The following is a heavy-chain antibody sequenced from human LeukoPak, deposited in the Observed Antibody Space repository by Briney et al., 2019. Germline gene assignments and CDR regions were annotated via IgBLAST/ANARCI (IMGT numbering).Heavy chain of an antibody. CDR3: ARGVYGGHFDY. Sequence: PSETLSLTCTVSGGSISSYYWSWIRQPPGKGLEWIGYIYYSGNTNYNPSLKSRVTISVDTSKNQFSLKLSSVTAADTAVYYCARGVYGGHFDYWGQGTLVTVSS. J-gene: IGHJ4*02. CDR2: IYYSGNT. D-gene: IGHD4-23*01. V-gene: IGHV4-59*01. CDR1: GGSISSYY.